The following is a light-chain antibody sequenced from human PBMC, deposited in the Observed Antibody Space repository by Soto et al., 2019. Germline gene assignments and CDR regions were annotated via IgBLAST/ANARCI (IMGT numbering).Light chain of an antibody. CDR2: DAS. Sequence: EIVLTQSPGTLSVSPGERATLSCRASQSVSSSYLAWYQQKPGQAPRLVIYDASSRATGIPDRFSGSGSGTDFTLTISRLEPEDFAVYYCQQYGSSITFGQGTRLEIK. CDR3: QQYGSSIT. CDR1: QSVSSSY. J-gene: IGKJ5*01. V-gene: IGKV3-20*01.